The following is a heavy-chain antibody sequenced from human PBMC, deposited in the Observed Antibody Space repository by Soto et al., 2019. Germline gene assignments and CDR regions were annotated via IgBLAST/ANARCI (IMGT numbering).Heavy chain of an antibody. CDR1: GGSISSYY. D-gene: IGHD4-17*01. V-gene: IGHV4-4*07. CDR2: IYTSGST. J-gene: IGHJ3*02. Sequence: QVQLQESGPGLVKPSETLSLTCTVSGGSISSYYWSWIRQPAGKGLEWIGRIYTSGSTNYNPSLKSRVTMSVDTSKNQFSLKLSSVTAADTAVYYCARDNTPYGDYLWVAAFDIWGQGTMVTVSS. CDR3: ARDNTPYGDYLWVAAFDI.